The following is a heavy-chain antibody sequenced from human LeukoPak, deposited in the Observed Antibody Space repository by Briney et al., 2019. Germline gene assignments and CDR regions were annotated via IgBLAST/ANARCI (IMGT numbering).Heavy chain of an antibody. CDR3: QTYDSSGYYYDIDY. J-gene: IGHJ4*02. CDR2: INSDGSRT. V-gene: IGHV3-74*01. CDR1: KFSFSSYW. Sequence: PGGSLRLSCAASKFSFSSYWMHWVRQAPGKGLVWVSRINSDGSRTNYADSVKGRFTISRDNAKNTLYLQMSSLRAEDTAVYYCQTYDSSGYYYDIDYWGQGTLVTVSS. D-gene: IGHD3-22*01.